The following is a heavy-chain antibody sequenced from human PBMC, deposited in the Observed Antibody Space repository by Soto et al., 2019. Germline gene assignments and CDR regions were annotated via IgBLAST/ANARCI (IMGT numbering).Heavy chain of an antibody. CDR1: GYTFTSYG. D-gene: IGHD2-15*01. Sequence: GASVKVSCKASGYTFTSYGISWVRQAPGQGLEWMGWISAYSGNTNYAQKLQGRVTMTTDTSTSTAYMELRSLRSDDTAVYYCARDVDVGYCSGGSCGRFDPWGQGTLVTVPQ. CDR2: ISAYSGNT. J-gene: IGHJ5*02. CDR3: ARDVDVGYCSGGSCGRFDP. V-gene: IGHV1-18*01.